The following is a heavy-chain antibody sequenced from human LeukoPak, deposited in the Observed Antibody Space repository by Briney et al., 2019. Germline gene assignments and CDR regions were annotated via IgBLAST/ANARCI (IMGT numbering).Heavy chain of an antibody. D-gene: IGHD3-10*01. CDR2: ISVSSSSL. J-gene: IGHJ4*02. V-gene: IGHV3-21*01. CDR3: AKSFWWFGEFSPFDY. Sequence: GGSLRLSCAASGFTFSSFGMSWVRQAPGKGLEWVSSISVSSSSLYYADSVKGRFTISRDNAKNSLYLQMNSLRAEDTAVYYCAKSFWWFGEFSPFDYWGQGTLVTVSS. CDR1: GFTFSSFG.